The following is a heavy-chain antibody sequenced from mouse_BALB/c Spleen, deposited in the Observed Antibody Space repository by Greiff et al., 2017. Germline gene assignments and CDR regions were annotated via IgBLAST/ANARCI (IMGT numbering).Heavy chain of an antibody. Sequence: EVQRVESGGGLVQPGGSRKLSCAASGFTFSSFGMHWVRQAPEKGLEWVAYISSGSSTIYYADTVKGRFTISRDNPKNTLFLQMTSLRSEDTAMYYCARWGGYDGGFDYWGQGTTLTVSS. D-gene: IGHD2-2*01. J-gene: IGHJ2*01. CDR3: ARWGGYDGGFDY. V-gene: IGHV5-17*02. CDR2: ISSGSSTI. CDR1: GFTFSSFG.